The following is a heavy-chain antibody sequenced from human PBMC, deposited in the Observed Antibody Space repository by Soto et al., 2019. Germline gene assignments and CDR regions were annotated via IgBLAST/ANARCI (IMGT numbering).Heavy chain of an antibody. CDR1: GYTFTSYG. CDR2: ISAYNGNT. Sequence: ASVKVSCKASGYTFTSYGISWVRQAPGQGLEWMGWISAYNGNTNYAQKLQGRVTMTTDTSTSTAYMELRSLRSDDTAVYYCASDHVRYCSGGSCYPGADYGMDVWGQGTTVTVSS. D-gene: IGHD2-15*01. CDR3: ASDHVRYCSGGSCYPGADYGMDV. J-gene: IGHJ6*02. V-gene: IGHV1-18*04.